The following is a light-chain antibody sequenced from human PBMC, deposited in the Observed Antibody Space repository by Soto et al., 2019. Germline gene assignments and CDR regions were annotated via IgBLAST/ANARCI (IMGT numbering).Light chain of an antibody. J-gene: IGKJ1*01. CDR3: QHYDSSPWT. CDR1: QSVTSTF. V-gene: IGKV3-20*01. CDR2: GAS. Sequence: EIVLTQSPGTLSLSPGERATLSCRASQSVTSTFLAWYQQKPGQAPRLLIYGASSRATGIPDRFSGSGSGTDFTLTISRLEPKDFAVYYCQHYDSSPWTFGQGTKVEIK.